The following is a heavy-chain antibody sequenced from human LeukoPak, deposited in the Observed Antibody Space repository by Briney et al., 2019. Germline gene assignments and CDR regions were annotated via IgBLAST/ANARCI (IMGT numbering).Heavy chain of an antibody. CDR2: TNQDGSDN. V-gene: IGHV3-7*01. D-gene: IGHD4-23*01. Sequence: WVTHTNQDGSDNYYVDSVKGRFTISRDNAKNSLYLQMSSLRVEDTAVYYCARLVNNAFDIWGQGTMVTVSS. CDR3: ARLVNNAFDI. J-gene: IGHJ3*02.